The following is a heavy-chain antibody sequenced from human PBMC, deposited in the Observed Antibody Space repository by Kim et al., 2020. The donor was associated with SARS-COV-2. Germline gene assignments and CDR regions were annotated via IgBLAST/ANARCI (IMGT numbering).Heavy chain of an antibody. Sequence: SETLSLTCAVYGGSFSGYYWSWIRQPPGKGLEWIGEINHSGSTNYNPSLKSRVTISVDTSKNQFSLKLSSVTAADTAVYYCARVNPPPSERYCSSTSCYRDAFDISGPVTMVTVSS. CDR3: ARVNPPPSERYCSSTSCYRDAFDI. CDR2: INHSGST. D-gene: IGHD2-2*01. V-gene: IGHV4-34*01. CDR1: GGSFSGYY. J-gene: IGHJ3*02.